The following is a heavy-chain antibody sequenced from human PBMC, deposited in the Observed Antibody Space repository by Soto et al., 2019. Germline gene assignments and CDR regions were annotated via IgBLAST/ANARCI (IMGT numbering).Heavy chain of an antibody. Sequence: QVQLVQSGAEVKKTGSSVTVSCKASGGTFSIYGVSWVRQAPGHGPEWIGGIIPILTTPNYAQKFQGRVTIVADESTTTVYMELSSLKFEDTAVYYCATSVGIAPTGEDGMDVWGKGTSVTVSS. CDR3: ATSVGIAPTGEDGMDV. J-gene: IGHJ6*04. V-gene: IGHV1-69*01. CDR1: GGTFSIYG. D-gene: IGHD2-8*02. CDR2: IIPILTTP.